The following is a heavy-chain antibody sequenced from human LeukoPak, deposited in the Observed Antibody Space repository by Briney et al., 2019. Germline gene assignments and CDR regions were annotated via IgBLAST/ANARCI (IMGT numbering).Heavy chain of an antibody. Sequence: SETLSLTCAVYGESFSGYCWTWIRQPPGKGLEWIGGINHSGSTDYNPSLKSRVTISVDTSKNQSSLKLSSVTAADTAVYYCARRRAYYDFWSGPSPHYYFDYWGQGTLVTVSS. J-gene: IGHJ4*02. V-gene: IGHV4-34*01. CDR3: ARRRAYYDFWSGPSPHYYFDY. CDR2: INHSGST. CDR1: GESFSGYC. D-gene: IGHD3-3*01.